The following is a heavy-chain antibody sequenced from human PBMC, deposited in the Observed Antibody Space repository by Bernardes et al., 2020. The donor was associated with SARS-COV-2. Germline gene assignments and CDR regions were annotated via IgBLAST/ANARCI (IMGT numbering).Heavy chain of an antibody. D-gene: IGHD1-26*01. CDR2: ISYDGSNK. Sequence: GWSLRLSCAASGFTFSSYAMHWVRQAPGKGLEWVAAISYDGSNKYYADSVKGRFTISRDNSKNTLYLQMNSLRAEDTAVYYCARPYSGSYSSYFDYWGQGTLVTVSS. CDR1: GFTFSSYA. CDR3: ARPYSGSYSSYFDY. J-gene: IGHJ4*02. V-gene: IGHV3-30-3*01.